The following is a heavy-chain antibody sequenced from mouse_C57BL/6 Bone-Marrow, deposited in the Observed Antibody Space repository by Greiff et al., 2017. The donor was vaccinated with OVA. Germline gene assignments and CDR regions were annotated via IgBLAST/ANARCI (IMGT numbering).Heavy chain of an antibody. Sequence: QVQLQQPGAELVRPGTSVKLSCKASGYTFTSYWMHWVKQRPGQGLEWIGVIDPSDSYTNYNQKFKGKATLTVDKSSSTAYMQLSSLTSEDTAVYCCAIGRIITTVKDFDYWGQGTTLTVSS. J-gene: IGHJ2*01. CDR3: AIGRIITTVKDFDY. CDR1: GYTFTSYW. CDR2: IDPSDSYT. V-gene: IGHV1-59*01. D-gene: IGHD1-1*01.